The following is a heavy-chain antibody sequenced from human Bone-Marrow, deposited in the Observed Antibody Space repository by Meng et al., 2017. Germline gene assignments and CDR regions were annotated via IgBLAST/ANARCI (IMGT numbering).Heavy chain of an antibody. CDR1: GGSISSSNW. J-gene: IGHJ4*02. D-gene: IGHD2-15*01. CDR3: RIGYCMGDCVDY. Sequence: QVLLQESGPGLVKPSGTLSLTCAVSGGSISSSNWWSWVRQPPGKGLEWIGKIYHSGITIYNPSLKSRVTMSVDNSKNQLSLKLSYVTDADTAVYDCRIGYCMGDCVDYWGQGTLVTVSS. CDR2: IYHSGIT. V-gene: IGHV4-4*02.